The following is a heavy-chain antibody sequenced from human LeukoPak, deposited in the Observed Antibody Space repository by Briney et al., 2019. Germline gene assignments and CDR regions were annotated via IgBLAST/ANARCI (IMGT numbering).Heavy chain of an antibody. V-gene: IGHV1-69*13. D-gene: IGHD2-2*01. J-gene: IGHJ6*03. Sequence: GASVKVSCKASGYTFTGYYMHWVRQAPGQGLGWMGGIIPIFGTANYAQKFQGRVTITADESTSTAYMELSSLRSEDTAVYYCARGRDIVVVPAATTYYYYMDVWGKGTTVTVSS. CDR1: GYTFTGYY. CDR2: IIPIFGTA. CDR3: ARGRDIVVVPAATTYYYYMDV.